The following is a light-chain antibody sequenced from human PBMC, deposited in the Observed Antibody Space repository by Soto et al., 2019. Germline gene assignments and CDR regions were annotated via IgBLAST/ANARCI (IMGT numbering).Light chain of an antibody. CDR1: QSISSY. CDR2: AAS. V-gene: IGKV1-39*01. CDR3: QQYNDWPLT. J-gene: IGKJ1*01. Sequence: DIQMTQSPSSLSSSVGDRVTITCRASQSISSYLNWYQQKPGKAPKLLIYAASSLQSGVPSRFSGSGSGTDFTLTISSLQSEDFALYYCQQYNDWPLTFGQGTKVDI.